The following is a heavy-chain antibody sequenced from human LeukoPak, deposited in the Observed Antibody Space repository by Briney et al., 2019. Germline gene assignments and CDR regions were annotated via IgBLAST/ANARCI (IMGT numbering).Heavy chain of an antibody. J-gene: IGHJ3*01. V-gene: IGHV3-7*01. CDR2: INQDGSEK. CDR1: GFTFSTYW. D-gene: IGHD4-17*01. Sequence: GGSLRLSCAGSGFTFSTYWMSWVRQAPGKGLEWVGNINQDGSEKNFVDSVKGRFTISRDNAKNSLYLQLNRLRDEDTATYFCARDTTHTHYGDAFDLWGQGTLVAVSS. CDR3: ARDTTHTHYGDAFDL.